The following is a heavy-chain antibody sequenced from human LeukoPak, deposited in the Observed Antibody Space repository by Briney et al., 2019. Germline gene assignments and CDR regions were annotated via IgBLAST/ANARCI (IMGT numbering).Heavy chain of an antibody. CDR3: ARDGSLGIDAFDI. V-gene: IGHV3-30*14. Sequence: GGSLRLSCAASGFTFSSYAMHWVRQAPGKGLEWVAVISYDGSNKYYADSVKGRFTISRDNSKDMLYLQMNSLRAEDTAVYYCARDGSLGIDAFDIWGPGAMVTVSS. CDR1: GFTFSSYA. D-gene: IGHD2-2*03. J-gene: IGHJ3*02. CDR2: ISYDGSNK.